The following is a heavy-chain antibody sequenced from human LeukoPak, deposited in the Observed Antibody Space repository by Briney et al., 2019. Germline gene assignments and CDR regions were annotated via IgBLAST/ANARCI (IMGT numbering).Heavy chain of an antibody. J-gene: IGHJ4*02. V-gene: IGHV3-74*01. D-gene: IGHD4-17*01. CDR2: INSDGSST. CDR1: GFTFSDYY. CDR3: ARGKTPAVTTPFDY. Sequence: GGSLRLSCAASGFTFSDYYMSWIRQAPGKGLVWVSRINSDGSSTSYADSVKGRFTISRDNAKNTLYLQMNSLRAEDTAVYYCARGKTPAVTTPFDYWGQETLVTVSS.